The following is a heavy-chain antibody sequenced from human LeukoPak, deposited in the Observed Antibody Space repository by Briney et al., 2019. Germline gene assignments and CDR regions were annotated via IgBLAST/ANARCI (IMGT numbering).Heavy chain of an antibody. J-gene: IGHJ3*02. Sequence: GGSLRLSCTPSGFTFGDYAMGWFRQAPGKGLEWVGFIRSKTFGGTTEYAASVKGRFSMSRDDSKSVASLQMNSLKIEDTAVYYCTRDLWWELQPGLPSDSFHIWGQGTLVTVSS. CDR3: TRDLWWELQPGLPSDSFHI. D-gene: IGHD1-26*01. V-gene: IGHV3-49*03. CDR2: IRSKTFGGTT. CDR1: GFTFGDYA.